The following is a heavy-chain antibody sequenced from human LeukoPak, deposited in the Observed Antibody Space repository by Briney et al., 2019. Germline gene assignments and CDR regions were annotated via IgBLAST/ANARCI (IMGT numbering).Heavy chain of an antibody. J-gene: IGHJ4*02. CDR2: TNYSGSS. Sequence: SETLSLTCTVSRGSLNSYYWSWIRQPPGKGLECLGYTNYSGSSNYNPSLGTRVIISVDTSKNQFSLKLRSVTAVDTGVYYCVRLFPRSGSGSSRYFDYWGQGMLVTASS. D-gene: IGHD1-26*01. CDR3: VRLFPRSGSGSSRYFDY. V-gene: IGHV4-59*12. CDR1: RGSLNSYY.